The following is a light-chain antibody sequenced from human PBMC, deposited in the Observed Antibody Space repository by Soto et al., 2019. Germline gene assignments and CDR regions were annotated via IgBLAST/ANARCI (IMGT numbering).Light chain of an antibody. CDR3: CSYARSSTVV. J-gene: IGLJ2*01. CDR1: SNDVGSFNL. Sequence: QSALTQPASVSGSPGQSITISCSGTSNDVGSFNLVSWYQQHPGKVPKLMIYEATKRPSGVSNRFSGSKSGNTASMTISGLQDEDEDDYYCCSYARSSTVVFGGGTKVTVL. V-gene: IGLV2-23*01. CDR2: EAT.